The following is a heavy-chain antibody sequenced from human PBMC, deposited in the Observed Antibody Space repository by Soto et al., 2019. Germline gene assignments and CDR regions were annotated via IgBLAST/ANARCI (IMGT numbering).Heavy chain of an antibody. V-gene: IGHV3-23*01. CDR2: ISGSGGST. Sequence: LRLSCAASGFTFSSYAMSWVRQAPGKGLEWVSAISGSGGSTYYADSVKGRFTISRDNSKNTLYLQMNSLRAEDTAVYYCAKSSGYYSEYFRHWGQGTLVTVSS. CDR1: GFTFSSYA. CDR3: AKSSGYYSEYFRH. J-gene: IGHJ1*01. D-gene: IGHD3-22*01.